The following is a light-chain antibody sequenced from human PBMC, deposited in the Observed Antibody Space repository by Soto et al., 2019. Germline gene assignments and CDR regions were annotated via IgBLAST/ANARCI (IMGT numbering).Light chain of an antibody. CDR3: QQSYSTPPT. Sequence: DIVMTQSPDSLAVSLGERATINCKSSQTVLYRSNNKNYLAWYQQKPGQPPKLLIYWASTRESGVPDRFSGGGSGTDFTLTINSLQAEDVAVYYCQQSYSTPPTFGGGTKVDIK. J-gene: IGKJ4*01. CDR1: QTVLYRSNNKNY. CDR2: WAS. V-gene: IGKV4-1*01.